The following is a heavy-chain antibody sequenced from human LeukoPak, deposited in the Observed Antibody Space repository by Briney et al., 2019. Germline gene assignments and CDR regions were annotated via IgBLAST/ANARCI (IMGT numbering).Heavy chain of an antibody. CDR3: ARGLRDYYGSDV. CDR2: ISSRSSFI. CDR1: GFTFSNYE. Sequence: PGGYLRLSCAASGFTFSNYEMDWVRQAPGKGLEWVSYISSRSSFIYYAHSVKGRFTISRDNAKNSLFLQMNSLRVEDTAIYYCARGLRDYYGSDVWGQGTTVIVSS. V-gene: IGHV3-48*03. J-gene: IGHJ6*02. D-gene: IGHD2-15*01.